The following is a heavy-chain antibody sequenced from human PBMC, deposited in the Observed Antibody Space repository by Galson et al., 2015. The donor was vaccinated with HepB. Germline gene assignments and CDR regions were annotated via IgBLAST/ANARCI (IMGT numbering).Heavy chain of an antibody. V-gene: IGHV1-2*02. Sequence: SVKVSCKASGYTFTGYYMHWVRQAPGQGLEWMGWINPNSGGTNYAQKFQGRVTMTRDTSISTAYMELSRLRSDDTAVYYCARGPYVGYNWNDVGPAFWGQGTLVTVSS. CDR1: GYTFTGYY. CDR2: INPNSGGT. CDR3: ARGPYVGYNWNDVGPAF. J-gene: IGHJ4*02. D-gene: IGHD1-1*01.